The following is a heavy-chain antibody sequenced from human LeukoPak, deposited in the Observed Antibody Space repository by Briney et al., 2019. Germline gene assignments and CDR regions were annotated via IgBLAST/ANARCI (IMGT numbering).Heavy chain of an antibody. CDR2: ISWNSDSI. CDR1: GFTFHDYA. D-gene: IGHD6-19*01. CDR3: AKAGYSSGWYDPWFDP. J-gene: IGHJ5*02. Sequence: GGSLRLSCAASGFTFHDYAMHWVRQAPGKGLEWVSGISWNSDSIGYADSVKGRFIISRDNAKKSLYLQMNSLRVEDTAFYYCAKAGYSSGWYDPWFDPWGQGTLVTVSS. V-gene: IGHV3-9*01.